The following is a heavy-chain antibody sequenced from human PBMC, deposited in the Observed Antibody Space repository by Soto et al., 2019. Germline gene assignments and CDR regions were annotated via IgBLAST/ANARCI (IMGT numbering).Heavy chain of an antibody. V-gene: IGHV3-23*01. CDR1: GFTFSNYA. CDR2: VGGSGDST. D-gene: IGHD2-15*01. J-gene: IGHJ4*02. CDR3: AKSPLGYCSGGSCYPPHYFDY. Sequence: EVQLLDSGGGLVQPGGSLRLSCAASGFTFSNYAMSWVRQAPGKGLEWVSGVGGSGDSTYYADSVKGRFTISRDNSKDTLYLQMYSLRAEDTAVYYCAKSPLGYCSGGSCYPPHYFDYWGQGTLVTVSS.